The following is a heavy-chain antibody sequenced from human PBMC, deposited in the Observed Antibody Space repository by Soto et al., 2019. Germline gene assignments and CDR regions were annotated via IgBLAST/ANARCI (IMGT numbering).Heavy chain of an antibody. CDR3: ASSSAYHYYYGMDV. V-gene: IGHV1-2*04. CDR2: INPNSGGT. CDR1: GYTFTGYY. J-gene: IGHJ6*02. Sequence: ASVKVSCKASGYTFTGYYMHWVRQAPGQGLEWMGWINPNSGGTNCAQKFQGWVTMTRDTSISTAYMELSRLRSDDTAVYYCASSSAYHYYYGMDVWGQGTTVTVSS.